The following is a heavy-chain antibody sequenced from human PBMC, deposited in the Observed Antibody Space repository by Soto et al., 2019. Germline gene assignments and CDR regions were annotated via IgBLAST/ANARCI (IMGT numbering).Heavy chain of an antibody. J-gene: IGHJ5*02. Sequence: QITLKDSGPTLVKPTQTLTLTCTFSGFSLSTSGVGVGWIRQPPGKALEWLALIHWDDDKRYSPSLKSRLTITKETSKNQVVPTMTNMDAVDTATDYCAHSLIEYYYDSSGSNWFDPWGQGTLVTVSS. CDR2: IHWDDDK. CDR3: AHSLIEYYYDSSGSNWFDP. D-gene: IGHD3-22*01. V-gene: IGHV2-5*02. CDR1: GFSLSTSGVG.